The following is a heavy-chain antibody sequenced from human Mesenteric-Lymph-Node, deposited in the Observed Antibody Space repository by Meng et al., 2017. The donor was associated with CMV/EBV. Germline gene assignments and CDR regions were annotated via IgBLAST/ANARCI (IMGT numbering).Heavy chain of an antibody. D-gene: IGHD2-2*01. CDR3: ARVIGCSSTSCYSYYGMDV. Sequence: SETLSLTCTVSGGSISSGGYYWSWIRQHPGKGLEWIGYIYYSGSTYYNPSLKSRVTISVDTSKNQFSLKLSSVTAADTAVYYCARVIGCSSTSCYSYYGMDVWGQGTTVTVSS. J-gene: IGHJ6*02. CDR1: GGSISSGGYY. V-gene: IGHV4-31*03. CDR2: IYYSGST.